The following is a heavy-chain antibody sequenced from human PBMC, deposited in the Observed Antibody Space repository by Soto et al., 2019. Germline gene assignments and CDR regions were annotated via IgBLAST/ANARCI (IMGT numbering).Heavy chain of an antibody. CDR3: ARSASYCSGGSCYYFDY. J-gene: IGHJ4*02. CDR2: IYYSGST. V-gene: IGHV4-59*01. CDR1: DGSSSSYY. Sequence: SVTCRVSDGSSSSYYWSWIRQTTGKGLEWIGYIYYSGSTNYNPSLKSRVTISVDTSKNQFSLKLSSVTAADTAVYYCARSASYCSGGSCYYFDYWGQGTLVTVSS. D-gene: IGHD2-15*01.